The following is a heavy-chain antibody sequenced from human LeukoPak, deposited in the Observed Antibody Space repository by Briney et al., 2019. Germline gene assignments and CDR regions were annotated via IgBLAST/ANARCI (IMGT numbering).Heavy chain of an antibody. CDR3: AIDLAAMVLYYFDY. Sequence: GGSLRLSCAASGFTFSSYAMSWVRQAPGKGLEWVSAISGSGGSTYYADSVKGRFTTSRDNSKNTLYLQMNSLRAEDTAVYYCAIDLAAMVLYYFDYWGQGTLVTVSS. J-gene: IGHJ4*02. D-gene: IGHD5-18*01. CDR1: GFTFSSYA. CDR2: ISGSGGST. V-gene: IGHV3-23*01.